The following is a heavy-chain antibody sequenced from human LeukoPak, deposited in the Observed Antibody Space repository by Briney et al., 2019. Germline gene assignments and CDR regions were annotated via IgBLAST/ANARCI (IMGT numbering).Heavy chain of an antibody. J-gene: IGHJ5*02. V-gene: IGHV4-38-2*02. D-gene: IGHD3-22*01. CDR2: SYHSGST. Sequence: PSXTLSLTCAVSGYSISSGYYWGWIRPPPGKGLEGIGSSYHSGSTYYNPSVKSRVTISEDTSKNKFSLKLSSVTAADTAVYYCARDQTYYYDSTWFWFDPWGQGTLVTVSS. CDR1: GYSISSGYY. CDR3: ARDQTYYYDSTWFWFDP.